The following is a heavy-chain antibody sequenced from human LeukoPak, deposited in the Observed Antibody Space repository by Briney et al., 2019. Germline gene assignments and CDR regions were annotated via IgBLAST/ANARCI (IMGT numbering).Heavy chain of an antibody. J-gene: IGHJ4*02. CDR1: GDSISGGYF. D-gene: IGHD4-17*01. CDR3: ARLWGDYVAPFDY. V-gene: IGHV4-38-2*02. CDR2: IYHSGTT. Sequence: SETLSLTCTVSGDSISGGYFWGWLRQPPGKGLEWIGNIYHSGTTYYSPSLKSRVTISVDTSKNQFSLKLNSVTAADTAVYYCARLWGDYVAPFDYWGQGALVSVSS.